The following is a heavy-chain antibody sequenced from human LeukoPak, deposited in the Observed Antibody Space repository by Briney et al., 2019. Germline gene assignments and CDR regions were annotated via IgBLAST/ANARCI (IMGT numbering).Heavy chain of an antibody. CDR3: ARDLFPAPAYRLYYYYGMDV. CDR1: GFTFSSYW. V-gene: IGHV3-74*01. Sequence: GGSLRLSCAASGFTFSSYWMHWVRQAPGKGLVWVSRINSDGSSTSYADSVKGRFTISRDNAKNTLYLQMNSLRAEDTAVYYCARDLFPAPAYRLYYYYGMDVWGQGTTVTVSS. D-gene: IGHD2-2*01. CDR2: INSDGSST. J-gene: IGHJ6*02.